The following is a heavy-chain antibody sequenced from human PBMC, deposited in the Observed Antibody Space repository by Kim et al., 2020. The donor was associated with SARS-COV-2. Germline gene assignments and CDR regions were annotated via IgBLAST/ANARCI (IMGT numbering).Heavy chain of an antibody. J-gene: IGHJ3*02. Sequence: GGSLRLSCAASGFTFSSYSMNWVRQAPGKGLEWVSYITSSSSPIYYADSVKGRFTISRDNAKNSLYLQMNSLRAEDTAVYYCASLPKGGEYDILTGLRVFGHAFDIWGQGTMVTVSS. V-gene: IGHV3-48*04. CDR1: GFTFSSYS. CDR3: ASLPKGGEYDILTGLRVFGHAFDI. CDR2: ITSSSSPI. D-gene: IGHD3-9*01.